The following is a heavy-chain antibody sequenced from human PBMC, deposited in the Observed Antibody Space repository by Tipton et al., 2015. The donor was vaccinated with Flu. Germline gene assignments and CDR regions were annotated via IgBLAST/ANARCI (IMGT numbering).Heavy chain of an antibody. V-gene: IGHV4-34*01. CDR2: INHSGST. Sequence: TLSLTCTVYGGSVSGYFWSWIRQPPGKGLEWIGEINHSGSTNYNPSFKSRVTVSVDTSENQFSLRLTSVTAADTAVYYCARDLWNDRRAYYYYGVDVWGQGTTVTVPS. CDR1: GGSVSGYF. D-gene: IGHD1-1*01. J-gene: IGHJ6*02. CDR3: ARDLWNDRRAYYYYGVDV.